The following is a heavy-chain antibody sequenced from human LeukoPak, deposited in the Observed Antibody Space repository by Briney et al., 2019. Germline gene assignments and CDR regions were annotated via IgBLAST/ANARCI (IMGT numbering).Heavy chain of an antibody. CDR3: ARDATSREIRYFDWFNDY. Sequence: KPGGSLRLSCAASGFTFSSYSMNWVRQAPGKGLEWVSSISSSSSFIYYADSVKGRFTISRDNAKNSLYLQMNSLRAEDTAVYYCARDATSREIRYFDWFNDYWGQGTLVTVSS. V-gene: IGHV3-21*01. J-gene: IGHJ4*02. D-gene: IGHD3-9*01. CDR1: GFTFSSYS. CDR2: ISSSSSFI.